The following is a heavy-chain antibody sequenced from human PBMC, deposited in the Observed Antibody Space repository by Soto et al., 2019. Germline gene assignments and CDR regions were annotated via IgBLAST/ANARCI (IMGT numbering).Heavy chain of an antibody. V-gene: IGHV4-31*03. CDR1: GGSISSGYYF. CDR3: ARVSDWPRGFFDS. J-gene: IGHJ4*02. Sequence: SETLSLTCTVSGGSISSGYYFCTWIRQLPGKGLEWIGYISYSGSTQYNPSLKSRVTMSVDTSENQFSLKLSSVTAADTAVYYCARVSDWPRGFFDSWGQGAVVTVSS. CDR2: ISYSGST. D-gene: IGHD2-21*01.